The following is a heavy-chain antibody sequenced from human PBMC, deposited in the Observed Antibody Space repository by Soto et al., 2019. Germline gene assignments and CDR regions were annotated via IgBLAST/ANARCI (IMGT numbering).Heavy chain of an antibody. J-gene: IGHJ3*01. Sequence: QVTLVESGGGVVQPGRSLRLSCEASGFIFSDFGMHWVRQAPGKGLEWVAVISYDGNNKYYAQSVKGRFTISRDNSKNTLFLNMDSLRPEDTAVYHCVKGDLDTAVVNSPDAFDFWGPGTMVTVS. D-gene: IGHD5-18*01. CDR1: GFIFSDFG. V-gene: IGHV3-30*18. CDR2: ISYDGNNK. CDR3: VKGDLDTAVVNSPDAFDF.